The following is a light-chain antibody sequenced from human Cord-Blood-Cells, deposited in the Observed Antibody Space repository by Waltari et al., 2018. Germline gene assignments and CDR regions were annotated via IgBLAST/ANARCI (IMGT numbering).Light chain of an antibody. CDR3: QQRSNWPIT. Sequence: EIVLTQSPATLSLSPGDRATLSCRASQSVSSYFAWDQQKPGQAPRLRIYDASNRATGIPARFSGSGSGTDFTLTISSLEPEDFAVYYCQQRSNWPITFGQGTRLEIK. V-gene: IGKV3-11*01. CDR1: QSVSSY. CDR2: DAS. J-gene: IGKJ5*01.